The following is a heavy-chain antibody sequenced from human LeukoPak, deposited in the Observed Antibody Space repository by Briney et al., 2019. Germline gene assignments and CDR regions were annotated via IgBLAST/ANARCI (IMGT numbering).Heavy chain of an antibody. CDR2: ISNSGGFT. CDR3: AKGNSGSAYDALDI. Sequence: GGSLRLSCAASGFTFSSYAMSWVRQAPGKGLEWVSAISNSGGFTYYADSVKGRFTTSGDNFKNTLYLQMNSLRAEDTAVYYCAKGNSGSAYDALDIWGQGTKVTVSS. CDR1: GFTFSSYA. V-gene: IGHV3-23*01. J-gene: IGHJ3*02. D-gene: IGHD1-26*01.